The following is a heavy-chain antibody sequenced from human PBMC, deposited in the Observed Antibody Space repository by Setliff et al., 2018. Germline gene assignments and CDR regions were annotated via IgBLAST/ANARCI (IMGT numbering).Heavy chain of an antibody. CDR3: ARALGATITHFDY. CDR1: GYTFTGYY. CDR2: IIPIFGTA. D-gene: IGHD1-26*01. Sequence: SVKVSCKASGYTFTGYYMHWVRQAPGQGLEWMGGIIPIFGTANYAQKFQGRVTITADESTSTAYMELSRLRSDDTAVYYCARALGATITHFDYWGQGTLVTVSS. J-gene: IGHJ4*02. V-gene: IGHV1-69*13.